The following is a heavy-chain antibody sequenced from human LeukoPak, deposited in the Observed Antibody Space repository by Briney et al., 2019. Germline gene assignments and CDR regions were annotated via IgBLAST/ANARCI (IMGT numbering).Heavy chain of an antibody. V-gene: IGHV1-8*01. D-gene: IGHD6-13*01. CDR2: INPNSGNT. CDR1: VYTFTRYD. Sequence: ASVKVSCKCSVYTFTRYDFNWVRQATAQGLEWMGWINPNSGNTSNAHKFQGSVTMTRYTSISTAYMELSSLRSEDTAVYYCARGFPSPLIGAAGSYYYYYMDGWGKGTTVTISS. CDR3: ARGFPSPLIGAAGSYYYYYMDG. J-gene: IGHJ6*03.